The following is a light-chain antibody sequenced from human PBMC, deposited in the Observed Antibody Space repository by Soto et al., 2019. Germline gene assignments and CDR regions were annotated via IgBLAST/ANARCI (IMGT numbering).Light chain of an antibody. Sequence: SYELTQPPSVSVAPGQTARITCGGNNIGSKSVHWYQQKPGQAPVLVVYDYSDRPSGIPERFSGSNSGNTATLTISRVEAGDEADYYCQVWDSSSDHPGVVFGGGTKVTVL. J-gene: IGLJ2*01. CDR2: DYS. CDR1: NIGSKS. CDR3: QVWDSSSDHPGVV. V-gene: IGLV3-21*02.